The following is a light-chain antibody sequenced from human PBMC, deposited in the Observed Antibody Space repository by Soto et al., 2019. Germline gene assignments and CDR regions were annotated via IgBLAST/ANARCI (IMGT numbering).Light chain of an antibody. Sequence: IVLTHSPGTLSFSPGERATLSCRASQIVNNNYLAWYQQKPGQAPRLVIYAASSRATGVPDRFSGSGSGTDFTLTISRLEPEDFAVYYCQQYAKARLTFGQGTKVDIK. J-gene: IGKJ1*01. V-gene: IGKV3-20*01. CDR3: QQYAKARLT. CDR1: QIVNNNY. CDR2: AAS.